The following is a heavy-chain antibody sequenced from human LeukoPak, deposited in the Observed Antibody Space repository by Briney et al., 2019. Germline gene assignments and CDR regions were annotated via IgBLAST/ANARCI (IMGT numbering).Heavy chain of an antibody. CDR3: AKSVVVITFRFDD. J-gene: IGHJ4*02. D-gene: IGHD2-15*01. CDR2: ISGSGGST. V-gene: IGHV3-23*01. Sequence: PGGSLRLSCAASGFTFSSYAMSWVCQAPGKGLEWVSAISGSGGSTYYADSVKGRFTISRDNSKNTLYLQMNSLRADDTAIYYCAKSVVVITFRFDDWGQGALVTVSS. CDR1: GFTFSSYA.